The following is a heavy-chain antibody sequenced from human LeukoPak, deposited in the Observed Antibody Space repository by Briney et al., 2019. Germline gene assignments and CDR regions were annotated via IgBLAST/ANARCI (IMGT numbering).Heavy chain of an antibody. V-gene: IGHV3-48*03. CDR2: ISSSGSTI. CDR3: ARVATMDDYVWGSPPGY. Sequence: GGSLRLSCAASGFTFSSYEMNWVRQAPGKGLEWVSYISSSGSTIYYADSVKGRFTISRGNAKNSLYLQMNSLRAEDTAVYYCARVATMDDYVWGSPPGYWGQGTLVTVSS. J-gene: IGHJ4*02. D-gene: IGHD3-16*01. CDR1: GFTFSSYE.